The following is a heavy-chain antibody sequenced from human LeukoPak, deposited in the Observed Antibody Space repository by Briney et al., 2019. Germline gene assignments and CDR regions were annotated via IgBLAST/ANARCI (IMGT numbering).Heavy chain of an antibody. D-gene: IGHD4-17*01. J-gene: IGHJ4*02. Sequence: SGPALVKPTQTLTLTCTLSGFSLSTSGMCVSWIRQPPGKALEWLALIDWDDDKYYSTSLKTRLTISKDTSKNQVVLTMTNMDPVDTATYYCARTTMTTVTTPFDYWGQGTLVTVSS. CDR2: IDWDDDK. CDR3: ARTTMTTVTTPFDY. V-gene: IGHV2-70*01. CDR1: GFSLSTSGMC.